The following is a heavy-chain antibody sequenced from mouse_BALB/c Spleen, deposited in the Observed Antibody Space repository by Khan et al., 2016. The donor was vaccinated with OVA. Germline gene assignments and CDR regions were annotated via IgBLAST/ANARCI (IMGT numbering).Heavy chain of an antibody. D-gene: IGHD1-1*01. CDR3: TRCYGSDFDY. CDR1: GYSFTGYF. V-gene: IGHV1-20*02. J-gene: IGHJ2*01. Sequence: VQLQQSGPELVKPGASVKISCKASGYSFTGYFMNWVMQSRGQGLEWIGRINPHIGETFYNQKFKGKATLTVDESSSPAHMELRRLASDDSAVYCCTRCYGSDFDYWGQGTTLTVSS. CDR2: INPHIGET.